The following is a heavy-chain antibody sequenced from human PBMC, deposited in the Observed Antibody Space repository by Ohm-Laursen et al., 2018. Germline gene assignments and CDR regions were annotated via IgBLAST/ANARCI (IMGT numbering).Heavy chain of an antibody. V-gene: IGHV3-7*01. Sequence: SLRLSCAATGFGFTNNRMCWVWLAPGTGQEWVANINQDGSDKYYVDSAKGRFTISRDNAKNSLYLQMNSLRAEDTAVYYCARTRGMDVWGQGTTVTVSS. CDR2: INQDGSDK. CDR3: ARTRGMDV. J-gene: IGHJ6*02. CDR1: GFGFTNNR.